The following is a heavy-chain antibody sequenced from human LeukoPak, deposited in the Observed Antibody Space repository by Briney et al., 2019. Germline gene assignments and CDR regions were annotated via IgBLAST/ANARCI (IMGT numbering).Heavy chain of an antibody. Sequence: GGSLRLSCAASGFTFSDHYMDWVRQAPGKGLEWVGRTRNKINSYTTEYAASVKGRFTISRDDSKNSLNLQINSLKTEDTAVYYCVRIGYGEYYIDYWGQGTLVTVSS. CDR3: VRIGYGEYYIDY. V-gene: IGHV3-72*01. CDR1: GFTFSDHY. D-gene: IGHD4-17*01. CDR2: TRNKINSYTT. J-gene: IGHJ4*02.